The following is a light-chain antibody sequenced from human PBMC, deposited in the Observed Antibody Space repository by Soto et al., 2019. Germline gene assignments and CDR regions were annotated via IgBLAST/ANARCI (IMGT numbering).Light chain of an antibody. J-gene: IGKJ1*01. CDR2: AAS. CDR3: LQDFNYPWT. CDR1: QVIRDD. Sequence: AIQMTQSPSSLSASVGDRVTITCRASQVIRDDLGWYQQKPGKAPKLLIYAASSLQSGVPPRFSGSGSGTDFTLTISSLQPEDSATYYCLQDFNYPWTFGQGTTVEIK. V-gene: IGKV1-6*01.